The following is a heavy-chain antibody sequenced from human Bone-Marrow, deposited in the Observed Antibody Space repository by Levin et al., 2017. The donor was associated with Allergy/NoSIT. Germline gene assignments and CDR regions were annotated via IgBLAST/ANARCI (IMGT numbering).Heavy chain of an antibody. CDR2: INYSGST. J-gene: IGHJ6*02. CDR1: GGSVKSNPYY. V-gene: IGHV4-39*01. CDR3: ARRTVGGGLDV. Sequence: SETLSLTCSVSGGSVKSNPYYWDWIRQTPGTGLEWIGTINYSGSTYSNPSVKSRVTISVDTSKNQFSLRLNSVTAADTSVYYCARRTVGGGLDVWGQGTTVIVSS. D-gene: IGHD1-26*01.